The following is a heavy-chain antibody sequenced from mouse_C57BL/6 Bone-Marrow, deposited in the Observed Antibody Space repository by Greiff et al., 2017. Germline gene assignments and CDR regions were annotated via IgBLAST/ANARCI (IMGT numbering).Heavy chain of an antibody. J-gene: IGHJ3*01. CDR2: IYPRSGNT. V-gene: IGHV1-81*01. D-gene: IGHD2-2*01. CDR3: ARGYGYDAAY. Sequence: QVQLKESGAELARPGASVKLSCKASGYTFTSYGISWVKQRTGQGLEWIGEIYPRSGNTYYNEKFKGKATLTADKSSSTAYMELRSLTSEDSAVYFCARGYGYDAAYWGQGTLVTVSA. CDR1: GYTFTSYG.